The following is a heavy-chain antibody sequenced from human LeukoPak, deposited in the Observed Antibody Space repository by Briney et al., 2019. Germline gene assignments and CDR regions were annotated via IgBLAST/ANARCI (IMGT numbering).Heavy chain of an antibody. Sequence: PSGTLSLTCTVSGGSISSYYWSWIRQPPGKGLEWIGYIYYSGSTNYNPSLKSRVTISVDTSKNQFSLKLSSVTAADTAVYYCARFYYGSGSLDYWGQGTLVTVSS. D-gene: IGHD3-10*01. CDR1: GGSISSYY. V-gene: IGHV4-59*08. CDR2: IYYSGST. J-gene: IGHJ4*02. CDR3: ARFYYGSGSLDY.